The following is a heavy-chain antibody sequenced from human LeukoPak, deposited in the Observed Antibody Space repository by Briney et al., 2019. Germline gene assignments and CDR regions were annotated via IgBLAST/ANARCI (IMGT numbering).Heavy chain of an antibody. D-gene: IGHD2-15*01. J-gene: IGHJ6*02. CDR3: ARGHGYCSGGSCYREYYYYYGMDV. CDR1: GFTFSSYW. V-gene: IGHV3-7*01. CDR2: IKQDGSEK. Sequence: GGSLRLSCAASGFTFSSYWMSWVRQAPGKGLEWVANIKQDGSEKYYVDSVKGRFTISRDNAKNSLYLQMNSLRAEDTAVYYCARGHGYCSGGSCYREYYYYYGMDVWGQGTTVTVSS.